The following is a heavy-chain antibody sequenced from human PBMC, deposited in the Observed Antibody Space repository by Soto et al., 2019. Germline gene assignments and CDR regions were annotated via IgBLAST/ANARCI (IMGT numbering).Heavy chain of an antibody. V-gene: IGHV3-30-3*01. Sequence: HPGGSLRLSCAASGFTFNNYAMHWVRQAPGKGLEWVAFISYDGSNKYYADSVKGRFTISRDNSKNTLYLQMNSLRAEDTAVYYCARAPDSDYWGQGTLVTVSS. CDR1: GFTFNNYA. CDR2: ISYDGSNK. J-gene: IGHJ4*02. CDR3: ARAPDSDY.